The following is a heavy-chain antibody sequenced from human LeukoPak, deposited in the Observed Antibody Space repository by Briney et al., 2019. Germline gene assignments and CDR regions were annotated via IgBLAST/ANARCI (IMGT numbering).Heavy chain of an antibody. D-gene: IGHD2-21*01. Sequence: SETLSLTCTVSGGSISSYYWSWIRQPAGKGLEWIGRIYTSGSTNYNPSLKSRVTMSVDTSKNQFSLKLSSVTAADTAVYYCARGHEISIRQGYSFDFWGQGSLLIVSS. J-gene: IGHJ4*02. CDR2: IYTSGST. CDR1: GGSISSYY. CDR3: ARGHEISIRQGYSFDF. V-gene: IGHV4-4*07.